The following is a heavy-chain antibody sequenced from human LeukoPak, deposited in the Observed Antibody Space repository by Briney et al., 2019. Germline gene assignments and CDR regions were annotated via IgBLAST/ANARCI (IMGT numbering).Heavy chain of an antibody. V-gene: IGHV4-39*01. D-gene: IGHD3-22*01. J-gene: IGHJ3*02. CDR1: GGSIGSSSDY. Sequence: PSETLSLTCTVSGGSIGSSSDYWGWVRQPPGKGLEWIATIYYSGSTYYNPSLKSRVTISVDTSNNQFSLKLSSVTAADTAVYYCANSAAPSFYDSRGSGTFDIWGQGTMVTVSS. CDR3: ANSAAPSFYDSRGSGTFDI. CDR2: IYYSGST.